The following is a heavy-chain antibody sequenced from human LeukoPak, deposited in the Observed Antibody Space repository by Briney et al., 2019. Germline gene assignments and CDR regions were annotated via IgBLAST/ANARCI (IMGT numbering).Heavy chain of an antibody. CDR1: GGSMSSYY. V-gene: IGHV4-4*07. CDR3: ATEPAADYDASGRLDY. CDR2: IYTSGST. J-gene: IGHJ4*02. Sequence: SETLSLTCTVSGGSMSSYYWSWIRQPAGKGLEWIGRIYTSGSTNYNPSLKSRVTMSLDTSKNQFSLNLNSLTAADTAVYYCATEPAADYDASGRLDYWGQGTLVTVSS. D-gene: IGHD3-22*01.